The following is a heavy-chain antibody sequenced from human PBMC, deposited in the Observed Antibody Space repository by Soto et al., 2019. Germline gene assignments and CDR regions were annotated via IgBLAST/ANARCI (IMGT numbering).Heavy chain of an antibody. CDR1: GFTFDSYA. J-gene: IGHJ4*02. CDR2: IGPSSSET. CDR3: AREHRWAFDY. Sequence: GGSLRLSCVASGFTFDSYAMNWARQAPGKGLEWISRIGPSSSETEYSDSVQGRFTISRDNAKNLLYLQMNRLKDEDTAVYYCAREHRWAFDYWGQGALVTVSS. V-gene: IGHV3-21*05. D-gene: IGHD3-16*01.